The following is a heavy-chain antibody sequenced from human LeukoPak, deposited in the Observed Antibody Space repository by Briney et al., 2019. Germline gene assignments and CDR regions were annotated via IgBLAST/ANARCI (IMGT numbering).Heavy chain of an antibody. V-gene: IGHV4-39*01. CDR2: IYYSGST. CDR1: GGSISSSSYY. CDR3: AKIVGATNNFDY. J-gene: IGHJ4*02. Sequence: SETLSLTCTVSGGSISSSSYYWGWIRQPPGKGLEWIGSIYYSGSTYYNPSLKSRVTISVDTSKNQFSLKLSSVTAADTAVYYCAKIVGATNNFDYWGQGTLVTVSS. D-gene: IGHD1-26*01.